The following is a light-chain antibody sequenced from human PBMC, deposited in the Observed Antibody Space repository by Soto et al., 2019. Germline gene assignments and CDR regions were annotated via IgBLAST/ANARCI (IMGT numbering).Light chain of an antibody. CDR2: TNN. J-gene: IGLJ2*01. CDR3: AAWDDTLNGVV. V-gene: IGLV1-44*01. CDR1: ISNIGSNS. Sequence: QSVLTQPPSASGTPGQGVAISCSGSISNIGSNSVNWYQQLPGMAPKLLIYTNNKWPSGVPDRFSGSKSGTSASLAISGLQSDDEADYYCAAWDDTLNGVVFGGGTKVTVL.